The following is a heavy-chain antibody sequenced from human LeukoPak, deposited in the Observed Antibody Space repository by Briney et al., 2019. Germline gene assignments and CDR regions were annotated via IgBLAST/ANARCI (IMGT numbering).Heavy chain of an antibody. CDR1: GFSFSTYG. V-gene: IGHV3-NL1*01. Sequence: GGSLRLSCAASGFSFSTYGMHWVRQAPGKGLEWVSVIYSGGSTYYADSVKGRFTISRDNSKNTLYLQMNSLRAEDTAVYYCASNFGELSSGGDYYYYYMDVWGKGTTVTVSS. J-gene: IGHJ6*03. CDR3: ASNFGELSSGGDYYYYYMDV. CDR2: IYSGGST. D-gene: IGHD3-10*01.